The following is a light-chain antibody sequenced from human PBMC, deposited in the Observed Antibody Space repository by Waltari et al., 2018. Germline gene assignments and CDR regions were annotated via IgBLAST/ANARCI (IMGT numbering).Light chain of an antibody. V-gene: IGLV2-23*02. CDR3: CSYAGGHPLHLVAYL. Sequence: QTALTQPASVSGSPGQSITISCTGSTDDVGKFDLVAWFQQYPGRSPQAIIYAVTKRPVWGSGRVPGVKSGNTAFLTISDLRSDDEAVYDCCSYAGGHPLHLVAYLFGSGTDVTVL. CDR1: TDDVGKFDL. J-gene: IGLJ1*01. CDR2: AVT.